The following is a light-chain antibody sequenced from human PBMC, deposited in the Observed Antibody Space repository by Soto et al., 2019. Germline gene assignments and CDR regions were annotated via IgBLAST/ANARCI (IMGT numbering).Light chain of an antibody. CDR3: QQYNNWPRET. CDR1: QSVSSN. J-gene: IGKJ1*01. CDR2: GAS. V-gene: IGKV3-15*01. Sequence: EIVMKQSPATLSVSQGERATLSCRASQSVSSNLAWYQQKPGQAPRLLIYGASTRATGIPARFSGSGSGTEFTLTISSLQSEDFAVYYCQQYNNWPRETFGQGTKVDIK.